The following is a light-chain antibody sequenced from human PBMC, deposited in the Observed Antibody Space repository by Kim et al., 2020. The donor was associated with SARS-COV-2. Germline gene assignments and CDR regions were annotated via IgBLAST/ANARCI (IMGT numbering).Light chain of an antibody. CDR2: QDN. CDR3: QAWDGSTAVH. J-gene: IGLJ2*01. CDR1: KLGDEY. V-gene: IGLV3-1*01. Sequence: SYELTQPPSVSVSPGQTASITCSADKLGDEYACWYQQKPGQSPLLVIYQDNKRPSGIPARFSGSNSGNTATLTISETQATDEAYYYCQAWDGSTAVHFGG.